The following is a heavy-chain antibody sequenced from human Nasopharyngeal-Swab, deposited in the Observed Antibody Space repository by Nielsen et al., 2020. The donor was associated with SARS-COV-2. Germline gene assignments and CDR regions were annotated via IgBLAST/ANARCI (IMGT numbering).Heavy chain of an antibody. CDR3: AKDYGYCSSTSCYLWNAFDI. V-gene: IGHV3-9*01. CDR2: ISWNSGSI. CDR1: GFTFDDYA. D-gene: IGHD2-2*03. J-gene: IGHJ3*02. Sequence: SLKISCAASGFTFDDYAMHWVRQAPGKGLEWVSGISWNSGSIGYADSVKGRFTISGDNAKNSLYLQMNSLRAEDTALYYCAKDYGYCSSTSCYLWNAFDIWGQGTMVTVSS.